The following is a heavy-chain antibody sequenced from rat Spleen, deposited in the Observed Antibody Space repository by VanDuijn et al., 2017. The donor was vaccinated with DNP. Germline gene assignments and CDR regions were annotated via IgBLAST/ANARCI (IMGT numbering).Heavy chain of an antibody. D-gene: IGHD1-6*01. V-gene: IGHV5-22*01. J-gene: IGHJ4*01. Sequence: EVQLVESGGGLVQPGRSLKLSCTASGFTFSDYYMAWVRQAPKKGLEWVASISFEGSSTYYGDSVKGRFTISRDNAKSTLYLQMNSLRSEDTATYYCARPGIPHAYAMDAWGQGTSVTVSS. CDR3: ARPGIPHAYAMDA. CDR1: GFTFSDYY. CDR2: ISFEGSST.